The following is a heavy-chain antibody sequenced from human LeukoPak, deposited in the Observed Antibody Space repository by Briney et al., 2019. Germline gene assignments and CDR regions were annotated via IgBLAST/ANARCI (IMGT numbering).Heavy chain of an antibody. CDR3: ASWAGTTAGFSGPFDF. Sequence: PGGSLRLSCAASGLTFSSHSVNWVRQAPGKGLEWISHIRSSSSTRTTYYADSVKGRFTISRDDATNSLYLQMNSLRGEDTAVYYCASWAGTTAGFSGPFDFWGQGTLVTVSS. D-gene: IGHD6-25*01. J-gene: IGHJ4*02. CDR1: GLTFSSHS. CDR2: IRSSSSTR. V-gene: IGHV3-48*01.